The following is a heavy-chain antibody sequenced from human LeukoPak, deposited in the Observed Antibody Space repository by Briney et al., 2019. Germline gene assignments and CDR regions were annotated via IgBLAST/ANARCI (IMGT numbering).Heavy chain of an antibody. J-gene: IGHJ3*02. D-gene: IGHD3-22*01. CDR1: GYTFTSYG. Sequence: ASVKVSCKASGYTFTSYGISWVRQAPGQGLEWMGWISGYNGNTKYAQKFQGRVTMTTDTSTSTAYMELRSLRSDDTAVYYCARGGITMIAVLTDDAFDIWGQGTMVTVSS. V-gene: IGHV1-18*01. CDR3: ARGGITMIAVLTDDAFDI. CDR2: ISGYNGNT.